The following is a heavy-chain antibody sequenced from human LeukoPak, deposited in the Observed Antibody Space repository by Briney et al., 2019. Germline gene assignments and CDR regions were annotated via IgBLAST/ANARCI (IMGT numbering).Heavy chain of an antibody. CDR3: AAPGIAVAGTKVDWFDP. Sequence: GGSLRLSCAASGVTFSSYETNWVRQAPGKGLEWVSYISNSGSTIYYADSVKGRFTISRDNAKNSLYLQMNSLRAEDTAVYYCAAPGIAVAGTKVDWFDPWGQGTLVTVSS. V-gene: IGHV3-48*03. D-gene: IGHD6-19*01. J-gene: IGHJ5*02. CDR1: GVTFSSYE. CDR2: ISNSGSTI.